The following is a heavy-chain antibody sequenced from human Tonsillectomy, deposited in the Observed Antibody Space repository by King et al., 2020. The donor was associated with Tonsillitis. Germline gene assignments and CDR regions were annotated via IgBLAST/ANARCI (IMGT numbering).Heavy chain of an antibody. D-gene: IGHD3-10*01. Sequence: QLQESGPGLVEPSQTLSLTCTVSGGSISSGSYYWSWIRQPAGKGLEWIGRIYISWSTNYNPSLTSRVTMSVDTSKNQFSLKLSSVTAADTAVYYCARDRSGSGSYYSPFDYWGQGTLVTVSS. CDR3: ARDRSGSGSYYSPFDY. CDR2: IYISWST. CDR1: GGSISSGSYY. J-gene: IGHJ4*02. V-gene: IGHV4-61*02.